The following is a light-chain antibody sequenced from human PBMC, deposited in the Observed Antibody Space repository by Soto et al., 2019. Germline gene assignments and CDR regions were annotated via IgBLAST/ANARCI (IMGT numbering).Light chain of an antibody. CDR2: KAS. V-gene: IGKV1-5*03. CDR1: QSISSW. Sequence: IQMTQSPSTLSASVGDIVTITCRASQSISSWLAWYQQKPGKAPNLLIYKASSLESGVPSRFSGSGSGTEFTLTISSLQPDDFATYYCQPYNNYPRTFGQGTKVEIK. CDR3: QPYNNYPRT. J-gene: IGKJ1*01.